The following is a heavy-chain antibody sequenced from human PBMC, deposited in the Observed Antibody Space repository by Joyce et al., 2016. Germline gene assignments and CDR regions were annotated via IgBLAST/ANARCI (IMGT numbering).Heavy chain of an antibody. CDR2: TFYRSKWYN. CDR1: GDFVSSNSAA. D-gene: IGHD3/OR15-3a*01. Sequence: QVQPQQSGPGLVKPSQILSLTCAISGDFVSSNSAAWNWIRQSPSRGLEWLGRTFYRSKWYNDYAVSVRSRISINPDTSKNLFSLHLNSVTPEDTAVYYCARDAGFGLDALDIWGQGTMVTVSS. J-gene: IGHJ3*02. CDR3: ARDAGFGLDALDI. V-gene: IGHV6-1*01.